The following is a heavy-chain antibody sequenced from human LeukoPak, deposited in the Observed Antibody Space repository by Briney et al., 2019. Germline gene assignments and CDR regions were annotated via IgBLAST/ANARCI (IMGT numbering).Heavy chain of an antibody. CDR1: GFTFSSYA. D-gene: IGHD6-19*01. Sequence: GRSLRLSCAASGFTFSSYAMHWVRQAPGKGLEWVAVISYDGSSKYYADSVKGRFTISRDNSKNTLYLQMNSLRAEDTAVYYCARAGHSSGWAGWFDPWGQGTLVTVSS. J-gene: IGHJ5*02. CDR3: ARAGHSSGWAGWFDP. V-gene: IGHV3-30-3*01. CDR2: ISYDGSSK.